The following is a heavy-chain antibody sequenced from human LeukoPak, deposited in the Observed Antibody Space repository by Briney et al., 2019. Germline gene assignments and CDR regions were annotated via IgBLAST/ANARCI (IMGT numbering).Heavy chain of an antibody. CDR2: INPNSGGT. CDR1: GYTFSDYY. CDR3: ARGQGLRSDDAFDI. V-gene: IGHV1-2*02. D-gene: IGHD3-3*01. Sequence: GASVKVSCKASGYTFSDYYIHWVRQAPGQGLEWMGWINPNSGGTNYAQKFQGRVTMTRDTSISTAYMELSRLRSDDTAVYYCARGQGLRSDDAFDIWGQGTMVTVSS. J-gene: IGHJ3*02.